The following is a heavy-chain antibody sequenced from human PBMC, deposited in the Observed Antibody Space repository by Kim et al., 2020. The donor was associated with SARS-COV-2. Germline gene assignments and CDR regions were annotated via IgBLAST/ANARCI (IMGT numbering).Heavy chain of an antibody. Sequence: SVKVSCKASGGTFSSYTISWVRQAPGQGLEWMGGVIPIFGTANYAQNFQGRVTITADESTRTAYMELSSLRSEDTAVYYCARVQDSSSWYGAFDIWGQGTMVTVSS. J-gene: IGHJ3*02. CDR3: ARVQDSSSWYGAFDI. D-gene: IGHD6-13*01. V-gene: IGHV1-69*13. CDR1: GGTFSSYT. CDR2: VIPIFGTA.